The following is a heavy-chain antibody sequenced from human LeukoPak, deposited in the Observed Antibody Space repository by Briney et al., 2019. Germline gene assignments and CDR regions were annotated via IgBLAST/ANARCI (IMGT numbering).Heavy chain of an antibody. J-gene: IGHJ4*02. D-gene: IGHD2-15*01. Sequence: PGGSLRLSCAASGFTFSSYAMSWIRQPPGKGLEWIGEINHSGSTNYNPSLKSRVAISVDTSKNQFSLKLSSVTAADTAVYYCARADCSGGSCYSVLRYYFDYWGQGTLVTVSS. CDR1: GFTFSSYA. V-gene: IGHV4-34*01. CDR3: ARADCSGGSCYSVLRYYFDY. CDR2: INHSGST.